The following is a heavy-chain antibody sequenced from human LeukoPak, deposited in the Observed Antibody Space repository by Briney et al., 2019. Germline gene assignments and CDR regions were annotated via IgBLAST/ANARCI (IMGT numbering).Heavy chain of an antibody. D-gene: IGHD3-22*01. CDR1: GFTFRRYG. CDR2: ISYDGCNK. CDR3: AKDHYDSSGYHDAFDI. Sequence: PGGSLRLSCAACGFTFRRYGMHGVRQAPAKGLEWVAVISYDGCNKYYADSVKGRFTISRDNSKNTLYLQMNSLRAEDTAVYYCAKDHYDSSGYHDAFDIWGQGTMVTVSS. V-gene: IGHV3-30*18. J-gene: IGHJ3*02.